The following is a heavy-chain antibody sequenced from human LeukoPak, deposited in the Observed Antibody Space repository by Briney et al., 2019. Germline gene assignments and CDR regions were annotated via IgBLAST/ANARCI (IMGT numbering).Heavy chain of an antibody. V-gene: IGHV1-18*01. CDR2: ISAYNGDT. D-gene: IGHD4-17*01. CDR1: GYTFASYG. CDR3: ARSDYPDY. Sequence: GASVKVSCKASGYTFASYGIIWVRQAPGQGLEWMGWISAYNGDTNYAQKLQGRVTMTTDTFTSTAYMELRSLRSDDTAVYYCARSDYPDYWGPGTLVTVSS. J-gene: IGHJ4*02.